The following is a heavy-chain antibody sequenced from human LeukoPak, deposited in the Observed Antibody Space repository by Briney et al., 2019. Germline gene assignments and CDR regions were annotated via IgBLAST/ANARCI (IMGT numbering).Heavy chain of an antibody. CDR1: GGSISSGGYY. J-gene: IGHJ6*02. CDR3: ASGAYCGGDCYSYYYGMDV. Sequence: SETLSLTCTVSGGSISSGGYYWSWIRQHPGKGLEWIGYIYYSGSTYYNPSLKSRVNISVDTSKNQFSLKLSSVTAADTAVYYCASGAYCGGDCYSYYYGMDVWGQGTTVTVSS. CDR2: IYYSGST. V-gene: IGHV4-31*03. D-gene: IGHD2-21*02.